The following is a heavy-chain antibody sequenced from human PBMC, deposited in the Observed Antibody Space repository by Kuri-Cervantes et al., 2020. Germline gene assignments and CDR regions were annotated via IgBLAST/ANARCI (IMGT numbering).Heavy chain of an antibody. CDR2: IVPVSSKP. CDR3: ARPESGDGNYYYYYMDV. Sequence: SVKVSCKASGYTFTSYGISWVRQAPGQGLEWMGGIVPVSSKPSYAEKFEGRVTITTDDSTSTAFMELSSLRPEDTAVYFCARPESGDGNYYYYYMDVWGEGTTVTVSS. V-gene: IGHV1-69*05. CDR1: GYTFTSYG. J-gene: IGHJ6*03. D-gene: IGHD2-21*01.